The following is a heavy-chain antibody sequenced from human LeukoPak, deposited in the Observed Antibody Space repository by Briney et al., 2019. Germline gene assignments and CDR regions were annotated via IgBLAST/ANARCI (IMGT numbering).Heavy chain of an antibody. J-gene: IGHJ4*02. Sequence: GSLRLSCAASGFTFSSYAMSWVRQAPGKGLEWVSAISGSGGSTYYADSVKGRLTISRDNSKNTLYLQMNSLRAEDTAVYYCAKGTQNYYDSSGYRFDYWGQGTLVTVSS. CDR1: GFTFSSYA. D-gene: IGHD3-22*01. CDR3: AKGTQNYYDSSGYRFDY. CDR2: ISGSGGST. V-gene: IGHV3-23*01.